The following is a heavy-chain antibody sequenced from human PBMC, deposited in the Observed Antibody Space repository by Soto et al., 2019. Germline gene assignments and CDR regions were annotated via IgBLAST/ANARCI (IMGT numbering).Heavy chain of an antibody. CDR3: ARAEWEIIDY. CDR1: GYTFTSYA. D-gene: IGHD1-26*01. CDR2: INAGNGNT. Sequence: ASVKVSCKASGYTFTSYALHWVRQAPGQRLEWMGWINAGNGNTKYSQKFQGRVTITRGTSANTAYMELSSLRSEDTAVYYCARAEWEIIDYWGQGTLVTVSS. V-gene: IGHV1-3*01. J-gene: IGHJ4*02.